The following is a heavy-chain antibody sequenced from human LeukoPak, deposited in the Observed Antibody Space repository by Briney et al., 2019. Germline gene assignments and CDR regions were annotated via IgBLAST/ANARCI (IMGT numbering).Heavy chain of an antibody. V-gene: IGHV3-7*01. CDR3: ARDPGIAAAGTVGYFDY. CDR2: IKQDGIEI. CDR1: GFSFSTYW. D-gene: IGHD6-13*01. J-gene: IGHJ4*02. Sequence: GGSLRLSRAASGFSFSTYWMSWVRQAPGKGLEWVANIKQDGIEIHYADSVKGRFTISRDNAKNSLFLQMNSLRAEDTAVYYCARDPGIAAAGTVGYFDYWGQGTLVTVSS.